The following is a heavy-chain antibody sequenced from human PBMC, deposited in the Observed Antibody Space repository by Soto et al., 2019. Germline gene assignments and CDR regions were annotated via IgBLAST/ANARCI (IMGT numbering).Heavy chain of an antibody. D-gene: IGHD4-4*01. CDR2: IKQDESEK. CDR1: GFTLSNYW. V-gene: IGHV3-7*03. J-gene: IGHJ4*02. Sequence: GGSLRLSCAASGFTLSNYWMSWVRQAPGKGLEWVANIKQDESEKYYVDSVKGRFTISRDNAKNSLYLQMNSLRAEDTAVYYCARNGYSKSPFDHWGQGTLVTVSS. CDR3: ARNGYSKSPFDH.